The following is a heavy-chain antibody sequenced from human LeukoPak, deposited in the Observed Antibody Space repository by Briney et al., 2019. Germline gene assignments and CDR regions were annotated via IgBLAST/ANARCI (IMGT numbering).Heavy chain of an antibody. V-gene: IGHV3-30-3*01. J-gene: IGHJ4*02. D-gene: IGHD6-19*01. CDR3: ARDLIFSVAGWFDY. Sequence: GRSLRLSCAASGFTFSSYAMHWVRQAPGKGLEWVAVISYDGSNKYYADSVKGRFTISRDSSKNTLYLQMNSLRAEDTAVYYCARDLIFSVAGWFDYWGQGTLVTVSS. CDR2: ISYDGSNK. CDR1: GFTFSSYA.